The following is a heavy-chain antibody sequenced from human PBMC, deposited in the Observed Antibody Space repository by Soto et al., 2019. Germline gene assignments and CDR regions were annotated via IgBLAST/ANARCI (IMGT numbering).Heavy chain of an antibody. CDR2: IIPIFGTA. CDR3: ARGWGYDSTDYYYSY. D-gene: IGHD3-22*01. J-gene: IGHJ4*02. V-gene: IGHV1-69*01. CDR1: GGSFNRHT. Sequence: QVQLVQSGAEVRKPGSSVRVSCKASGGSFNRHTISWVRQAPGQGLEWMGGIIPIFGTAKHAQKFQGRVKIIEDESTSKVYSELSSLRSDDTAIYYCARGWGYDSTDYYYSYWGQGNLVIVSS.